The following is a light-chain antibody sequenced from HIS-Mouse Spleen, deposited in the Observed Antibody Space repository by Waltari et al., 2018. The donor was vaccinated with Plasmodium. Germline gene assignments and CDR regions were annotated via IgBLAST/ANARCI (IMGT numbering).Light chain of an antibody. CDR1: QSVSSN. CDR3: QQYNNWSFT. CDR2: GAS. V-gene: IGKV3-15*01. J-gene: IGKJ3*01. Sequence: EIVLTQSPATLSVSPAERATVSCRPSQSVSSNLAWYQQKPGQAPRLLIYGASTRATGIPARFSGSGSGTEFTLTISSLQSEDFAVYYCQQYNNWSFTFGPGTKVDIK.